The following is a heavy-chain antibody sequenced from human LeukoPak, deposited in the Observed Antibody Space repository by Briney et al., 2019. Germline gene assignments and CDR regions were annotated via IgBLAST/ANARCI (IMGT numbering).Heavy chain of an antibody. V-gene: IGHV1-8*03. CDR2: MNPNSGNT. CDR3: ASSPLRSSSSGYYSDY. D-gene: IGHD6-6*01. J-gene: IGHJ4*02. Sequence: ASVKVSCKASGYTFTSYDINWVRQATGQGLEWMGWMNPNSGNTGYAQKFQGRVTITRNTSISTAYMELSSLRSEDTAVYYCASSPLRSSSSGYYSDYWGQGTLVTVSS. CDR1: GYTFTSYD.